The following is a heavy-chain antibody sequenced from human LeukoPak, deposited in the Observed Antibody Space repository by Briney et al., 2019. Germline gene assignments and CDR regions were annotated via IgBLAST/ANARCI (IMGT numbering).Heavy chain of an antibody. Sequence: SETLSLTCTVSGYSISSGYYWGWIRQPPGKGLEWIGSIYHSGSTYYNPSLKSRVTISVDTSKNQFSLKLSSVTAADTAVYYCAREERPGIAEENWFDPWGQGTLVTVSS. CDR3: AREERPGIAEENWFDP. D-gene: IGHD6-13*01. CDR1: GYSISSGYY. J-gene: IGHJ5*02. CDR2: IYHSGST. V-gene: IGHV4-38-2*02.